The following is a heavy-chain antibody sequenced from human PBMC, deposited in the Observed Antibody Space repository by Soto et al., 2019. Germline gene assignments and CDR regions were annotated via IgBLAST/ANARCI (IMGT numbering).Heavy chain of an antibody. D-gene: IGHD6-6*01. CDR3: ARRTSIAARHPYYFDY. J-gene: IGHJ4*02. V-gene: IGHV3-7*01. CDR1: GFTFSSYW. CDR2: IKQDGSEK. Sequence: LRLSCAASGFTFSSYWMSWGRQAPGKGLERVANIKQDGSEKYYVDSVKGRFTISRDNAKNSLYLQMNSLRAEDTAVYYCARRTSIAARHPYYFDYWGQGTLVTVSS.